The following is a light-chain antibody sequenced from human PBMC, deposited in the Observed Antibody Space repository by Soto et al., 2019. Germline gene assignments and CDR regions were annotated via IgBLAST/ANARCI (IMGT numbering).Light chain of an antibody. CDR1: QSVSTS. CDR3: QVRDVWPS. V-gene: IGKV3-11*01. CDR2: DAS. J-gene: IGKJ1*01. Sequence: IVLTQSPVTLAVSPGESAVLSCRASQSVSTSLAWYQHKPGQAPRLFIYDASKSAPGIPASFTGSGSGAHFTLTISSLEPEDIAVYYCQVRDVWPSFGQGTKVEIK.